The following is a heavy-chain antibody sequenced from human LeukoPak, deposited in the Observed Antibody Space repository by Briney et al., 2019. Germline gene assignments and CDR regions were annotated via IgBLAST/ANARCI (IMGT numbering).Heavy chain of an antibody. J-gene: IGHJ6*04. CDR3: ARGPRSQEYYYGMDV. Sequence: GASVKVSCKASGYTFTGYYMHWVRQAPGQGLEWMGWINPNSGGTNYAQKFQGWVTMTRDTSIGTAYMELSRLRSDDTAVYYCARGPRSQEYYYGMDVWGKGTTVTVSS. CDR2: INPNSGGT. V-gene: IGHV1-2*04. CDR1: GYTFTGYY.